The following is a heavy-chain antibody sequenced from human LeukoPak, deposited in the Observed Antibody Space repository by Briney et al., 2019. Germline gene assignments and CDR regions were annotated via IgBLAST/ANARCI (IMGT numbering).Heavy chain of an antibody. Sequence: PGGSLRLSCAASGFTFSSYAMSWVRQAPGKGLEWVSAISGSGGSTYYADSVKGRFTITRDNSKNTLYLQMNSLRAEDTAVFYCAKDRVFRGAFFDYWGQGTLVTVSS. CDR2: ISGSGGST. J-gene: IGHJ4*02. D-gene: IGHD3-10*01. CDR1: GFTFSSYA. V-gene: IGHV3-23*01. CDR3: AKDRVFRGAFFDY.